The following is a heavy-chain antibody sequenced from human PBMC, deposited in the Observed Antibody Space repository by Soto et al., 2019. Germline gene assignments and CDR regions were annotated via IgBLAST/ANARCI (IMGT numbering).Heavy chain of an antibody. V-gene: IGHV1-69*01. D-gene: IGHD6-6*01. J-gene: IGHJ6*02. CDR3: VIPRFSEYSSSAGTMTYCYYGLDV. Sequence: QVQLVQSGAEVNKTGPSVKVSCKASGGTFNSYAISWVRQAPGQGREWRGGIIPIYGTANYEPKFQSRVTITSDESTSTAYMELSSLRSQDTEGYYCVIPRFSEYSSSAGTMTYCYYGLDVLGQDTKVTVS. CDR1: GGTFNSYA. CDR2: IIPIYGTA.